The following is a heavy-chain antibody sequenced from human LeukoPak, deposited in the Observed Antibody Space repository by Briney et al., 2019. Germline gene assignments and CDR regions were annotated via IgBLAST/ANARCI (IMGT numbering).Heavy chain of an antibody. V-gene: IGHV4-34*01. CDR2: INHSGST. Sequence: SSETLSLTCAVYGGSLSGYYWSWIRQPPGKGLEWIGEINHSGSTNYNPSLKSRVTISVDTSKNQFSLKLSSVTAADTAVYYCARRYYDISTGYYENWGQGTMITVSS. D-gene: IGHD3-9*01. J-gene: IGHJ3*01. CDR3: ARRYYDISTGYYEN. CDR1: GGSLSGYY.